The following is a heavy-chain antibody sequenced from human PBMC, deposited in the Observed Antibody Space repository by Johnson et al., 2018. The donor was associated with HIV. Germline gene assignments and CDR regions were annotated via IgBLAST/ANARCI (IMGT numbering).Heavy chain of an antibody. CDR2: IKHDGSEK. D-gene: IGHD3-22*01. Sequence: VQLVESGGGLVQPGGSLRLSCAASGFTFSSYWMSWVRQAPGKGLEWVANIKHDGSEKYYVDSVKGRFTISRDNAKNSLYLQMNSLRAEDTAVYYCARDYLYYYDSSGYYYLDAFDIWGQGTMVTVSS. CDR1: GFTFSSYW. J-gene: IGHJ3*02. V-gene: IGHV3-7*04. CDR3: ARDYLYYYDSSGYYYLDAFDI.